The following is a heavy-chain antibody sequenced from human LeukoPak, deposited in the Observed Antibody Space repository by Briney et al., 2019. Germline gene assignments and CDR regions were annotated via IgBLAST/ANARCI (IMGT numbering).Heavy chain of an antibody. CDR1: GFTFDDYA. J-gene: IGHJ6*02. Sequence: GGSLRLSCAASGFTFDDYAMHWVRQAPGKGLEWVSGISWNSGSIGYADSVKGRFTISRGNAKNSLYLQMNSLRAEDTALYYCAKDKYGNYYYGMDVWGQGTTVTVSS. CDR2: ISWNSGSI. CDR3: AKDKYGNYYYGMDV. V-gene: IGHV3-9*01. D-gene: IGHD2-2*01.